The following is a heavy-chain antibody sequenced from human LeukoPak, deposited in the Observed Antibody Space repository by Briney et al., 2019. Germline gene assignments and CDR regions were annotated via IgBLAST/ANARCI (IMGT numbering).Heavy chain of an antibody. CDR1: GDSITDSGCS. D-gene: IGHD3-3*01. V-gene: IGHV4-39*01. CDR3: ARLTLTGVAGRGWFDA. Sequence: PSETLSLTCQVSGDSITDSGCSWGWVRQFPGKGLEWIGTIPFDENVADNEVPTYNPSLKRRGFISAEKSKNQLSLKVNSVTAADTASYYCARLTLTGVAGRGWFDAWGQGILVIVSS. J-gene: IGHJ5*02. CDR2: IPFDENVADNEVP.